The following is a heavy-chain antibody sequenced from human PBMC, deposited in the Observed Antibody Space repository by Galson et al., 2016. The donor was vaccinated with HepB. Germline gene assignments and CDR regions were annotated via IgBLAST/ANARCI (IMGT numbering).Heavy chain of an antibody. J-gene: IGHJ3*01. CDR2: ISASGQVT. D-gene: IGHD6-13*01. CDR1: GFTFSNFP. V-gene: IGHV3-23*01. CDR3: AKDPWYSRPSGTFDV. Sequence: SLRLSCAASGFTFSNFPMSWVRQAPGKGPEWVSVISASGQVTWYADSVKGRFTISRDNSKKMLYMQMNSLRAEDTAVYHCAKDPWYSRPSGTFDVWGHGTMVTVSS.